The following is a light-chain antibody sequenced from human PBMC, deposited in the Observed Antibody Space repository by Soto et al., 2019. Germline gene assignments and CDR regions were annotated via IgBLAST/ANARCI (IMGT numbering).Light chain of an antibody. J-gene: IGKJ1*01. CDR2: GAS. Sequence: EILMTQSPATLSVSPGERATLSCRASQSVDSNLAWYQQKPGQAPRLLIYGASTRATGISARFSGSGSGTEFTLTISSLQSEDFGVYYCQQYGSSLWTFGQGTKVDIK. CDR1: QSVDSN. CDR3: QQYGSSLWT. V-gene: IGKV3-15*01.